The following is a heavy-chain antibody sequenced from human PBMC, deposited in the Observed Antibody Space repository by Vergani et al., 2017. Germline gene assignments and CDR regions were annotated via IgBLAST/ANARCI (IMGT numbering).Heavy chain of an antibody. Sequence: EVQLLESGGSLKQPGGSVRLSCAASGFTFSTYAMHWVRQAPGKGLEWVSALTGGGGSTYYADSFKGRFIISRDNSRDTLYLQMNSLRPEDKATYYCVKDAGSYENFFDSWGQETLVTVSS. J-gene: IGHJ4*02. V-gene: IGHV3-23*01. CDR2: LTGGGGST. CDR1: GFTFSTYA. D-gene: IGHD1-26*01. CDR3: VKDAGSYENFFDS.